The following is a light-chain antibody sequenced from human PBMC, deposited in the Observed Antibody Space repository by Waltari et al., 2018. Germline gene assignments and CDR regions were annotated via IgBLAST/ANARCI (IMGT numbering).Light chain of an antibody. CDR3: AAWDDSLNGVV. Sequence: QSVLTQSPSASGTSGQRVTISCSGSSSNXGRDIVNWYRHLPGTAPKLLIYNNNQRPSGVPDRFSGSKSGTSASLAISGLQSEDEADYYCAAWDDSLNGVVFGGGTKLSVL. V-gene: IGLV1-44*01. J-gene: IGLJ2*01. CDR1: SSNXGRDI. CDR2: NNN.